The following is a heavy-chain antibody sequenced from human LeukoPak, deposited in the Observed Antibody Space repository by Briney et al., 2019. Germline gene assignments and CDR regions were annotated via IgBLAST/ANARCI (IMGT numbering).Heavy chain of an antibody. J-gene: IGHJ3*02. CDR1: GFTFSRYS. V-gene: IGHV3-21*01. CDR2: ISSSGSSI. Sequence: PGGSLRLSCAASGFTFSRYSMNWVRQAPGKGLEWVSSISSSGSSIYYADSVKGRFTISRDNAKNTLYLQMNSLRAEDTAVYYCARDYGFSGWPCDAFDIWGQGTMVTVSS. CDR3: ARDYGFSGWPCDAFDI. D-gene: IGHD6-19*01.